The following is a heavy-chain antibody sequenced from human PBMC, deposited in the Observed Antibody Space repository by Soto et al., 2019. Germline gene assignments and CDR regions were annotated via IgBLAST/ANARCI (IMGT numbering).Heavy chain of an antibody. V-gene: IGHV3-48*02. CDR1: GFTFSGYI. J-gene: IGHJ6*02. D-gene: IGHD1-1*01. CDR2: ISSSSSTI. CDR3: ARKHNLHSCMDV. Sequence: GGSLRLSCAASGFTFSGYIMNWVRQAPGKGLEWVSYISSSSSTIYYADSVKGRFTISRDNAKNSLYLQMNSLRDEDTAVYYCARKHNLHSCMDVWGQGTTVTVSS.